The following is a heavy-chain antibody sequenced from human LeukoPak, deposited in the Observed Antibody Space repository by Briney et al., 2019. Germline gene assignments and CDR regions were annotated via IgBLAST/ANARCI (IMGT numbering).Heavy chain of an antibody. J-gene: IGHJ4*02. CDR1: GGSISSYY. Sequence: KASETLSLTCTVSGGSISSYYWSWIRQPPGKGLDWIGYIYYSGSTNYNPSLKSRVTISVDTSKNQSSLKLSSVTAADTAVYYCARDRGSYYYWGQGTLVTVSS. D-gene: IGHD1-26*01. V-gene: IGHV4-59*01. CDR3: ARDRGSYYY. CDR2: IYYSGST.